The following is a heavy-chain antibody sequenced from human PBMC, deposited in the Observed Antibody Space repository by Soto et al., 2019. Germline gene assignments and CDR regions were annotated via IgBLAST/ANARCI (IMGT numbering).Heavy chain of an antibody. CDR2: IYPGDSDT. CDR3: ARRATRTFRGMDV. J-gene: IGHJ6*02. Sequence: PGESLKISCKGSGYSFTSYWIGWVRQMPGKGLEWMGIIYPGDSDTRYSPSFQGQVTISADKSISTAYLQWSSLKASDTAMYYRARRATRTFRGMDVWGQGTTVTLSS. V-gene: IGHV5-51*01. CDR1: GYSFTSYW. D-gene: IGHD2-2*01.